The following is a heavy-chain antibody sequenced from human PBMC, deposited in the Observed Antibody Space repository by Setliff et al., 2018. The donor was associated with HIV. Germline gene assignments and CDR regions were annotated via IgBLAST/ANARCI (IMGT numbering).Heavy chain of an antibody. CDR2: IYYSGST. Sequence: ETLSLTCTVSGGAISSRSYYWGWIRQPPAKGLEWIGSIYYSGSTYYNPSLKSRVTFSLDTSKNQFSLRLSSVTAADTAVYYCSKILSLYNYMDAWGKGTSVTVSS. CDR1: GGAISSRSYY. V-gene: IGHV4-39*07. J-gene: IGHJ6*03. D-gene: IGHD3-9*01. CDR3: SKILSLYNYMDA.